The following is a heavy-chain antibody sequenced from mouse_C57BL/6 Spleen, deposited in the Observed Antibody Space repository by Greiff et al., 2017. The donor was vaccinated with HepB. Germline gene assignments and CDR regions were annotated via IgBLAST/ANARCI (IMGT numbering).Heavy chain of an antibody. J-gene: IGHJ1*03. V-gene: IGHV5-4*01. CDR3: ARDDGSTDGYFDV. CDR1: GFTFSSYA. D-gene: IGHD1-1*01. CDR2: ISDGGSYT. Sequence: EVHLVESGGGLVKPGGSLKLSCAASGFTFSSYAMSWVRQTPEKRLEWVATISDGGSYTYYPDNVKGRFTISRDNAKNNLYLQMSHLKSEDTAMYYCARDDGSTDGYFDVWGTGTTVTVSS.